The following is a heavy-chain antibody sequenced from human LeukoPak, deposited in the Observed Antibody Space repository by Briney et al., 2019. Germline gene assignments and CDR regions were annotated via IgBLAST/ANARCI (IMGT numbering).Heavy chain of an antibody. D-gene: IGHD3-22*01. CDR2: IYTSGTT. Sequence: SETLSLTCTVSGGSISSYYWSWIRQPAGKRLEWIGRIYTSGTTNYNPSLKSRVTISVDTSKNQFSLKLSSVTAADTAVYYCARGTWFYYDSSGYSDDWGQGTLVTVSS. J-gene: IGHJ4*02. CDR1: GGSISSYY. V-gene: IGHV4-4*07. CDR3: ARGTWFYYDSSGYSDD.